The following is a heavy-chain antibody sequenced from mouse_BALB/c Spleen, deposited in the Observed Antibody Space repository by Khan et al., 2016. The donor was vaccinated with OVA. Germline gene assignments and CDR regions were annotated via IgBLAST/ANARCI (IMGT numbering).Heavy chain of an antibody. Sequence: EVQLVESGPGLVKPSQSLSLTCTVTGYSITSGYAWNWIRQFPGNKLEWMGYISYSGSTSYNPSLRSRISITRDTSKNQFFLQLNSVTTEDTATYYGARKNYYGYAMDYWGQGTAVTVSS. CDR3: ARKNYYGYAMDY. D-gene: IGHD1-1*01. CDR1: GYSITSGYA. V-gene: IGHV3-2*02. CDR2: ISYSGST. J-gene: IGHJ4*01.